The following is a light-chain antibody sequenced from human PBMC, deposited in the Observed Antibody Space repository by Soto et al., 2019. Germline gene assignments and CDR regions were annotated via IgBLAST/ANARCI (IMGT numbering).Light chain of an antibody. V-gene: IGKV1-9*01. CDR3: QQLNDYPVT. Sequence: DIQLTPSPSTLSASVGDRVTITCRASQRISSYLGWYQQKPGQAPKLLIYAASTLQSGVPSRFSGSGSGTDFTLSISSRQPEDFATYYCQQLNDYPVTFGQGTKVDIK. CDR1: QRISSY. J-gene: IGKJ1*01. CDR2: AAS.